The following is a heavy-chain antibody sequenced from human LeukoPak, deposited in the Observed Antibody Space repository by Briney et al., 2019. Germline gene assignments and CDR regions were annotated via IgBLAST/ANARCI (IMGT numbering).Heavy chain of an antibody. CDR1: GYTFTSYG. V-gene: IGHV1-18*01. J-gene: IGHJ6*02. CDR3: ARQGYYDSSGYPQGIYYYYGMDV. D-gene: IGHD3-22*01. CDR2: ISAYNGNT. Sequence: RASVKVSCKASGYTFTSYGISWVRQAPGQGLEWMGWISAYNGNTNYAQKFQGRVTITADESTSTAYMELSSLRSEDTAVYYCARQGYYDSSGYPQGIYYYYGMDVWGQGTTVTVSS.